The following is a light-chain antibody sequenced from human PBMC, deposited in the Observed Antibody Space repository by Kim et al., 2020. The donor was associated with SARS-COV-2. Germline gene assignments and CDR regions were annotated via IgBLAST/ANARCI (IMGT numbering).Light chain of an antibody. J-gene: IGKJ2*01. CDR3: QHYNSYPYT. Sequence: ASVGDSVTIACRASQSISDWLAWYQQKPGKAPNLLIYKASTLESGVPSRFSGIGSGTEFSLTIASLQPDDFATYYCQHYNSYPYTFGQGTKVDIK. CDR1: QSISDW. V-gene: IGKV1-5*03. CDR2: KAS.